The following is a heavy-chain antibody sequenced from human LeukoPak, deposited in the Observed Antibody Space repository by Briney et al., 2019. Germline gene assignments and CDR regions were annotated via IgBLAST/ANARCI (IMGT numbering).Heavy chain of an antibody. V-gene: IGHV4-38-2*02. CDR3: ARGATAYSY. CDR1: GYSISSGYY. J-gene: IGHJ4*02. D-gene: IGHD1-26*01. Sequence: SETLSLTCTVSGYSISSGYYWGWIRQPPGKGLEWIGSIYHSGSTNYNPSLKSRVTISVDTSKNQFSLKLSSVTAADSAVYYCARGATAYSYWGQGTLVTVSS. CDR2: IYHSGST.